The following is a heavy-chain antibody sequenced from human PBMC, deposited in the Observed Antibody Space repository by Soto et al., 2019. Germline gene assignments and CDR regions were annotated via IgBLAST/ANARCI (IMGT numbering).Heavy chain of an antibody. CDR1: GYSIRNGYY. V-gene: IGHV4-38-2*02. D-gene: IGHD2-21*02. CDR2: IYHSGST. J-gene: IGHJ5*02. CDR3: ARVGPYCGGDCYSPPP. Sequence: SETLSLTCSVSGYSIRNGYYWGWIRQPPGKGLEWIGTIYHSGSTYYNPSLKSRVTISVDASENHFSLKLSSVTAADTAVYYCARVGPYCGGDCYSPPPWGQGTLVTVSS.